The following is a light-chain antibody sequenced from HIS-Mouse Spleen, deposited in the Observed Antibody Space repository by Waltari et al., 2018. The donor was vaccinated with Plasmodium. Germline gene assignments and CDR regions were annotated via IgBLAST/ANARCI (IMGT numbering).Light chain of an antibody. Sequence: DIQFTQSPSFLSASVGDRVTITCRASQGISSYLAWYEQKPGKAPKLLIDAASTLQSGVPSRFSGSGSGTEFTLTISSLQPEDFATYYCQQLNSYPYTFGQGTKLEIK. J-gene: IGKJ2*01. CDR1: QGISSY. V-gene: IGKV1-9*01. CDR2: AAS. CDR3: QQLNSYPYT.